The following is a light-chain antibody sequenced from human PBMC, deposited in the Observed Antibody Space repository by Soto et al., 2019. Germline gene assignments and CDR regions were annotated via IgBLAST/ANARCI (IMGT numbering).Light chain of an antibody. Sequence: DIQMTQSPSSLSASVGDRVTITCRASQSIRSYLNWYQQKPGKAPLLMIYAASNLQSGVPSRFSGSGSGTDFTLTISSLQPEDFATYYCHQTSNIPFTFSGGTKVEIK. CDR3: HQTSNIPFT. J-gene: IGKJ4*01. CDR1: QSIRSY. V-gene: IGKV1-39*01. CDR2: AAS.